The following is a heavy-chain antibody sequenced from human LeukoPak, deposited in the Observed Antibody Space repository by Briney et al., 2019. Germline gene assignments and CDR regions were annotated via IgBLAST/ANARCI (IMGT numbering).Heavy chain of an antibody. CDR3: ARNGGHNQEH. Sequence: SETLSLTCTVSGGSISSSTYYWGWIRQPPGKGLEWIGVMYYSGSTYYNPSLKSRVTISVDTSKNQFSLNLISVTAADTAVYFCARNGGHNQEHWGQGTLVTVSS. J-gene: IGHJ4*02. D-gene: IGHD1-1*01. V-gene: IGHV4-39*07. CDR1: GGSISSSTYY. CDR2: MYYSGST.